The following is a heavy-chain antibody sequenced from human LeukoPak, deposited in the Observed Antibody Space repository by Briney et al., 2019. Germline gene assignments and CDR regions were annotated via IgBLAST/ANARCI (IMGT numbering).Heavy chain of an antibody. D-gene: IGHD1-26*01. CDR2: IYYSGST. CDR3: ARDRPDQYVSGTPAAYFDY. V-gene: IGHV4-39*02. CDR1: GGSISSSSYY. Sequence: SETLSLTSTVSGGSISSSSYYWGWIRQPPGKGLEWIGSIYYSGSTYYNPSLKSRVTISVDTSKNQFSLKLSSVTAADTAVYYCARDRPDQYVSGTPAAYFDYWGQGTLVTVSS. J-gene: IGHJ4*02.